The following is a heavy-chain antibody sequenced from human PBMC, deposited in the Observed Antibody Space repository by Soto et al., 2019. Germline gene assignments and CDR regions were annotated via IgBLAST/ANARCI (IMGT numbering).Heavy chain of an antibody. CDR1: GFTVSTYY. V-gene: IGHV3-66*01. Sequence: GGSLRLSCAASGFTVSTYYMSWVRQAPGKGLEWVSVINSDGSTYYADSVQGRFTISRDNSKNTLYLQMNSLRVEDTAVYYCARDRVEAVVQTTAFDIWGQGTMVTVSS. CDR3: ARDRVEAVVQTTAFDI. J-gene: IGHJ3*02. CDR2: INSDGST. D-gene: IGHD2-21*01.